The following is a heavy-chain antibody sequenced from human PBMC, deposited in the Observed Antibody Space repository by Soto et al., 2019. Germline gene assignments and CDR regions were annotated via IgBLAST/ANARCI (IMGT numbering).Heavy chain of an antibody. CDR2: IHYSGST. D-gene: IGHD5-12*01. V-gene: IGHV4-59*08. CDR3: ARAYGGYADY. J-gene: IGHJ4*02. CDR1: GVSFSSYY. Sequence: SDTLSLTCTVSGVSFSSYYWSWIRQPPGKGLEWIGYIHYSGSTSYNPSLKSRVAISVDTSKNQFSLKLSSVTAADTAVYYCARAYGGYADYWGQGALVTVSS.